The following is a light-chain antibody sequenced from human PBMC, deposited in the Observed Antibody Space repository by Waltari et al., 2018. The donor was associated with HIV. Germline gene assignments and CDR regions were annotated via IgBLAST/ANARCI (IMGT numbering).Light chain of an antibody. CDR2: KDS. Sequence: SYELKQPPSVSVSPGQTARITCSGHALSKQYVYWYQQKPGLAPIPVIFKDSERPSEIPERFSGSSSGTTVTLTVTGVQAQDEADYFCQSADDSGSLVVFGGGTKLIVL. CDR1: ALSKQY. CDR3: QSADDSGSLVV. V-gene: IGLV3-25*03. J-gene: IGLJ2*01.